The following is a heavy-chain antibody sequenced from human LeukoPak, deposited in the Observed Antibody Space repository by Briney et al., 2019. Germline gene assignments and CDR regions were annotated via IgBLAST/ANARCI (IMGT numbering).Heavy chain of an antibody. CDR2: IYSGGST. CDR1: GFTVSSNY. V-gene: IGHV3-53*01. D-gene: IGHD2-2*01. Sequence: GGSLRLSCAASGFTVSSNYMSWVRQAPGKGLEWVSVIYSGGSTYYADSVKGRFTISRDNSKNTLCLQMNSLRAEDTAVYYCARGACSSTSCYYGNYYFDYWGQGTLVTVSS. J-gene: IGHJ4*02. CDR3: ARGACSSTSCYYGNYYFDY.